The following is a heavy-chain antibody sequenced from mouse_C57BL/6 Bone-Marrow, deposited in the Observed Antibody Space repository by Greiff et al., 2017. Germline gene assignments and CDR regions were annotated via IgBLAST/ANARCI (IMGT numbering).Heavy chain of an antibody. CDR1: GYTFTDYY. Sequence: VQLQQSGPELVKPGASVKISCKASGYTFTDYYINWVKQRPGQGLEWIGWIFPGSGSTYYNEKFKGKATLTVDKSSSTAYMLLSSLTSEDSAVXYCAREVYYGYFFDYWGQGTTLTVSS. J-gene: IGHJ2*01. CDR3: AREVYYGYFFDY. CDR2: IFPGSGST. D-gene: IGHD2-2*01. V-gene: IGHV1-75*01.